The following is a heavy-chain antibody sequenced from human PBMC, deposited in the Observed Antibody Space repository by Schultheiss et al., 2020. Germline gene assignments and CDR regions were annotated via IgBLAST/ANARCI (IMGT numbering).Heavy chain of an antibody. CDR3: ASTSVTTDYYYYYAMDV. D-gene: IGHD4-17*01. CDR2: ISGSGGST. V-gene: IGHV3-23*01. J-gene: IGHJ6*02. CDR1: GFTVSSNE. Sequence: GGSLRLSCAASGFTVSSNEMSWVRQAPGKGLEWVSAISGSGGSTYYADSVKGRFTISRDNAKNSLYLQMNSLRVEDTAVYFCASTSVTTDYYYYYAMDVWGQGTTVTVSS.